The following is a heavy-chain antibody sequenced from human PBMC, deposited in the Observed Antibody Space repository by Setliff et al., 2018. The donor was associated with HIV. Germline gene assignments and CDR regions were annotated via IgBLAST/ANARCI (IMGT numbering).Heavy chain of an antibody. J-gene: IGHJ6*03. V-gene: IGHV4-4*07. CDR1: GDSIRSYY. D-gene: IGHD3-10*01. Sequence: TSETLSLTCNVSGDSIRSYYWSWIRQSAGQGLDWIGHININGKTSFNPSLKSRVTMSIDKSKSRFSLQVESMTAADSAVYYCARERRWLEEYYFYMDVWGNGTTVTVSS. CDR2: ININGKT. CDR3: ARERRWLEEYYFYMDV.